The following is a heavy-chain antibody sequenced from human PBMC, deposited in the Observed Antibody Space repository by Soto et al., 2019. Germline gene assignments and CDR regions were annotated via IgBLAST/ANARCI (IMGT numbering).Heavy chain of an antibody. V-gene: IGHV4-31*02. Sequence: QVHLQESGPGLVRPSETLSLSCSVSGDSMATGGHYYNWIRHLPGNGLEWIGYIYYSGATHYSPSLRPRATISIDTSKNQFSLRLISVTAADTALYFCARDKDLEPTVWGYWGQGIQVTVSS. J-gene: IGHJ4*02. CDR3: ARDKDLEPTVWGY. CDR2: IYYSGAT. D-gene: IGHD7-27*01. CDR1: GDSMATGGHY.